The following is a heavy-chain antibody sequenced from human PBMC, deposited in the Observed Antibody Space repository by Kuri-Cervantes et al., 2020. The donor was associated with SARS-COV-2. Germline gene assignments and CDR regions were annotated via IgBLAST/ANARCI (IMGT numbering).Heavy chain of an antibody. CDR2: IYYSGST. CDR3: ARQGATTYYDFWSGYYPDWFDP. V-gene: IGHV4-39*01. J-gene: IGHJ5*02. D-gene: IGHD3-3*01. CDR1: GGSISSNYYY. Sequence: SETLSLTCTVSGGSISSNYYYWGWIRQPPGKGLEWIGSIYYSGSTYYNPSLKSRVTISVDTSKNQFSLKLSSVTAADTAVYYCARQGATTYYDFWSGYYPDWFDPWGQGTLVTVSS.